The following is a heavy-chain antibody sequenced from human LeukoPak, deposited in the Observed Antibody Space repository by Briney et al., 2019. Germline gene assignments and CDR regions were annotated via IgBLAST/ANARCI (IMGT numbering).Heavy chain of an antibody. V-gene: IGHV4-4*07. CDR1: GGSISSYY. J-gene: IGHJ4*02. CDR3: ARGPHSSGWYSFDY. CDR2: IYTSGST. D-gene: IGHD6-19*01. Sequence: SETLSLTCTVSGGSISSYYWSWIRQPAGKGLEWIGRIYTSGSTAYNPSLKSRVTLSVDTSKNQFSLKVTSVTAADTAVYYCARGPHSSGWYSFDYWGQGTLVTVSS.